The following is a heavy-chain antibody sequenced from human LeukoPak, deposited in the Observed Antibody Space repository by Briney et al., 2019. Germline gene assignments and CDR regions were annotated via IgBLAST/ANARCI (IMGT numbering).Heavy chain of an antibody. J-gene: IGHJ4*02. CDR2: IWHDGSND. Sequence: GGSLRLSCAASGFTFNSYGMHWVRQAPGKGLEWVARIWHDGSNDDYADSVKGRFTISRDNSKNTLYLQMNSLRAEDTAIYYCAKVTGDYYDTSGAFDYWGQGTLVTVSS. D-gene: IGHD3-22*01. V-gene: IGHV3-33*06. CDR1: GFTFNSYG. CDR3: AKVTGDYYDTSGAFDY.